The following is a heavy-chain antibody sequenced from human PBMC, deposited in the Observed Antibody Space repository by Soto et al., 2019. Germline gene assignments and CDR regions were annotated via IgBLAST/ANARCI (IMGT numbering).Heavy chain of an antibody. CDR3: AQNPTTLTTFVYFDS. CDR2: ISGSGGNT. J-gene: IGHJ4*02. CDR1: GFTFSSHA. D-gene: IGHD4-17*01. V-gene: IGHV3-23*01. Sequence: EVQLLESGGGLVQPGGSLRLSCAASGFTFSSHAMSWVRQAPGKGLEWVSGISGSGGNTFYADSERGRFTISRDNSKNTLNLQMKSLRTEETAVYYGAQNPTTLTTFVYFDSWVQGTLVNVSS.